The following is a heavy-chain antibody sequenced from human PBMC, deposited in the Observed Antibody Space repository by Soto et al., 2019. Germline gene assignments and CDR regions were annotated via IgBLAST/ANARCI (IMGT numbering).Heavy chain of an antibody. J-gene: IGHJ4*02. CDR3: AKAGGAAGTVDYFDY. V-gene: IGHV3-23*01. Sequence: GGSLRLSCAASGFTSSNYAINWVRQSPGKGLEWVSVISGSVGSTYSADSVKGRFTITRDNSKNTLYLQMNSLRAEDTAVYYCAKAGGAAGTVDYFDYWGQGTLVTVSS. CDR2: ISGSVGST. D-gene: IGHD6-13*01. CDR1: GFTSSNYA.